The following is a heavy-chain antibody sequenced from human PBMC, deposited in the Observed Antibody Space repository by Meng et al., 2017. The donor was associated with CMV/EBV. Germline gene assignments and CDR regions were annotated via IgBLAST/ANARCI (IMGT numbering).Heavy chain of an antibody. V-gene: IGHV3-30*04. CDR3: ARDQFMYSSSFGGMDV. D-gene: IGHD6-6*01. J-gene: IGHJ6*02. Sequence: GESLKISCAASGFTFSSYAMHWVCQAPGKGLEWVAVISYDGSNKYYADSVKGRFTISRDNSKNTLYLQMNSLRAEDTAVYYCARDQFMYSSSFGGMDVWGQGTTVTVSS. CDR2: ISYDGSNK. CDR1: GFTFSSYA.